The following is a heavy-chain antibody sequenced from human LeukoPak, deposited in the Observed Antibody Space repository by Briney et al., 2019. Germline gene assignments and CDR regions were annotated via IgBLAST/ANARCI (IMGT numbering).Heavy chain of an antibody. Sequence: GGSLRLSCAASGFTFSSYWMSWVRQAPGKGLEWVANIKQDGSEKYYVDSVKGRFTISRDNAKNSLYLQMNSLRAEDTAVYHCARLNQGSSSWYKPSYYYYGMDVWGQGTTVTVSS. V-gene: IGHV3-7*01. CDR2: IKQDGSEK. CDR3: ARLNQGSSSWYKPSYYYYGMDV. CDR1: GFTFSSYW. D-gene: IGHD6-13*01. J-gene: IGHJ6*02.